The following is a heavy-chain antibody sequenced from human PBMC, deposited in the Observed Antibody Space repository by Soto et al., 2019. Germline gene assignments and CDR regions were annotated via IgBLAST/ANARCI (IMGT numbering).Heavy chain of an antibody. CDR2: IYHSGST. Sequence: QVQLQESGPGLVKPSGTLSLTCAVSSGSISSSNWWSWVRQPPGQGLEWIGAIYHSGSTNYNPSLKSRVTISVDKSKNPFSRKVSSVPAADTAVYYCAREGTDCSGGSCYRSGAFDIWGQGTMVTVSS. J-gene: IGHJ3*02. CDR1: SGSISSSNW. CDR3: AREGTDCSGGSCYRSGAFDI. V-gene: IGHV4-4*02. D-gene: IGHD2-15*01.